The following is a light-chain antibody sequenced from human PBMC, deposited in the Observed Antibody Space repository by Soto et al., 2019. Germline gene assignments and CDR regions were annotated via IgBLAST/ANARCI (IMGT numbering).Light chain of an antibody. CDR2: DAS. CDR1: QSVSSSY. J-gene: IGKJ5*01. V-gene: IGKV3-11*01. CDR3: QQRSNWPRIT. Sequence: EIVLTQSPGTLSLSPVERATLSFRASQSVSSSYLAWYQHKPGQAPRLLIYDASNRATGIPARFSGSGSGTDFTLTISSLEPEDFAVYYCQQRSNWPRITFGQGTRLEIK.